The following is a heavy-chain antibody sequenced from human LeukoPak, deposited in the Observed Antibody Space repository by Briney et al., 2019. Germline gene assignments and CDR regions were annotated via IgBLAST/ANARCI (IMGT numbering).Heavy chain of an antibody. Sequence: GASVKVSCKASGGTFSSYAISWVRQAPGQGLEWMGGIIPIFGTANYAQKFQGRVTITADESTSTAYMELSSLRSEDTAVYYCARGRSSAGYYYDSSGYIFDYWGQRTLVTVSS. D-gene: IGHD3-22*01. J-gene: IGHJ4*02. CDR1: GGTFSSYA. V-gene: IGHV1-69*13. CDR2: IIPIFGTA. CDR3: ARGRSSAGYYYDSSGYIFDY.